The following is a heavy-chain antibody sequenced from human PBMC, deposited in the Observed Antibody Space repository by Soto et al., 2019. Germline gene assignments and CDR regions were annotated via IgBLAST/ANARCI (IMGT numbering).Heavy chain of an antibody. CDR1: GGTFSSYA. D-gene: IGHD3-16*02. Sequence: SVKVSCKASGGTFSSYAISWVRQATGQGLEWMGGIIPIFGTANYAQKFQGRVTITADESTSTAYMELSSLRSEDTAVYYCAREGIVNSRIYYYYGMDVWGQGTTVTVSS. J-gene: IGHJ6*02. CDR3: AREGIVNSRIYYYYGMDV. CDR2: IIPIFGTA. V-gene: IGHV1-69*13.